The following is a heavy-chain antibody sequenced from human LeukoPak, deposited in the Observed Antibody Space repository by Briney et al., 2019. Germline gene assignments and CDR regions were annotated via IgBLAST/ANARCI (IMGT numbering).Heavy chain of an antibody. J-gene: IGHJ5*02. D-gene: IGHD6-13*01. V-gene: IGHV1-46*01. Sequence: GASVKVSCKASGYTFTSYYMHWVRQAPGQGLEWMGIINPSGGSTSYAQKFQGRVTMTRDTSTSTVYMELSSLRSEDTAVYYCARAPSYSSSWYIWFDPWGQGTLVTVSS. CDR3: ARAPSYSSSWYIWFDP. CDR2: INPSGGST. CDR1: GYTFTSYY.